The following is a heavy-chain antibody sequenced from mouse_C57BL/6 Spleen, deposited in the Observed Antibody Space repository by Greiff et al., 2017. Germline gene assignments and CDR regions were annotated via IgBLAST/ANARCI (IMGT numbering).Heavy chain of an antibody. D-gene: IGHD2-1*01. Sequence: EVKLMESGGGLVQPGGSLSLSCAASGFTFTDYYMSWVRQPPGKALEWLGFIRNKANGYTTEYSASVKGRFTISRDNSQSILYLQMNALRAEDSATYYCAREGSYYDYYAMDDWGQGTSVTVSS. J-gene: IGHJ4*01. CDR3: AREGSYYDYYAMDD. CDR1: GFTFTDYY. CDR2: IRNKANGYTT. V-gene: IGHV7-3*01.